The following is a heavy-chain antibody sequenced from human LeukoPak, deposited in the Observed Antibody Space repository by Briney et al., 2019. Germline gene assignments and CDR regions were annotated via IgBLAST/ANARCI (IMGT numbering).Heavy chain of an antibody. V-gene: IGHV4-34*01. J-gene: IGHJ3*02. CDR3: ARGYDTDAFDI. CDR2: INHSGST. Sequence: SETLSLTCAVYGGSFSGYYWSWIRQPPGKGLEWIGEINHSGSTNYNPSLKSRVTISVDTSKNQFSLKLSSVTAADTAVYYCARGYDTDAFDIWGQGTMVTVSS. CDR1: GGSFSGYY. D-gene: IGHD3-22*01.